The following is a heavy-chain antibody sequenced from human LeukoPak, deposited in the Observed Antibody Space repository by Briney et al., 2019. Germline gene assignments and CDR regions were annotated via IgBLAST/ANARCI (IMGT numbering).Heavy chain of an antibody. V-gene: IGHV1-69*13. CDR3: ANHKGPTVTLIS. CDR1: GGTFSSYA. J-gene: IGHJ4*02. D-gene: IGHD4-17*01. CDR2: IIPIFGTA. Sequence: ASVKVSCKASGGTFSSYAISWVRQAPGQGLEWMGGIIPIFGTANYAQKFQGRVTITADESTSTAYMELSSLRSEDTAVYYCANHKGPTVTLISWGQGTLVTVSS.